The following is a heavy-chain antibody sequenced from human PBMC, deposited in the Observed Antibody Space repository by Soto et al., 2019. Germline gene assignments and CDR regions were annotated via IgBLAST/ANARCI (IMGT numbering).Heavy chain of an antibody. CDR2: IYYSGST. Sequence: ASETLSLTCTVSGGSISSGGYYWSWIRQHPGKGLEWIGYIYYSGSTYYNPSLKSRVTISVDTSKNQFSLKLSSVTAADTAVYYCARDSCSGGSCYLFDYWGQGTLVTVSS. D-gene: IGHD2-15*01. J-gene: IGHJ4*02. CDR1: GGSISSGGYY. V-gene: IGHV4-31*03. CDR3: ARDSCSGGSCYLFDY.